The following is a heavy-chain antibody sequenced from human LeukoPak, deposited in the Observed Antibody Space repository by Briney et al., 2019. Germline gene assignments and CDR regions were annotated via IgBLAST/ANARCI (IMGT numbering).Heavy chain of an antibody. CDR3: ARLHYDFWSGYLDY. Sequence: PSETLSLTCAVYGGSFSGYYWSWIRQPPGKGLEWIGEINHSGSTNYNPSLKSRVTISVDTSKNQFSLKLSSVTAADTAVYYCARLHYDFWSGYLDYWGQGTLVTVSS. V-gene: IGHV4-34*01. J-gene: IGHJ4*02. D-gene: IGHD3-3*01. CDR2: INHSGST. CDR1: GGSFSGYY.